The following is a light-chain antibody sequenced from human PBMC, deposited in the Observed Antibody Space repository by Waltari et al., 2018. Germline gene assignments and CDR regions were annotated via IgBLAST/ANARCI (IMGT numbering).Light chain of an antibody. J-gene: IGLJ3*02. Sequence: QSALTQTATVSGSPGQSITISCSGTGSDIGNYILFSWYQQHPGKAPTLIIYDVNKRPSGVSNRFSGSKSGNTAFLTVSGLQTADEADYYCCSYAGSAVSVFGGGTKLTV. V-gene: IGLV2-23*02. CDR1: GSDIGNYIL. CDR2: DVN. CDR3: CSYAGSAVSV.